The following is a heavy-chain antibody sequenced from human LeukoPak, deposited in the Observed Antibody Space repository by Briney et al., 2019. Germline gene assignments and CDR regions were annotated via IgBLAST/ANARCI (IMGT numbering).Heavy chain of an antibody. CDR2: ISWNSGSI. J-gene: IGHJ2*01. D-gene: IGHD3-22*01. Sequence: PGGSLRLSCAASGFTFDDYAMHWLRQAPGKGLEWVSGISWNSGSIGYADSVKGRFTISRDNAKNSLYLQMNSLRAEDTALYYCAKDSQHYYDSSGYSPWWYFDLWGRGTLVTVSS. CDR1: GFTFDDYA. V-gene: IGHV3-9*01. CDR3: AKDSQHYYDSSGYSPWWYFDL.